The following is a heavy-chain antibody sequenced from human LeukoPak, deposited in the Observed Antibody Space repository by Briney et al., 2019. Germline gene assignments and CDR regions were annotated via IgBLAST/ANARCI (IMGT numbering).Heavy chain of an antibody. CDR2: VYSENT. Sequence: SETLSLTCTVSGDSISSSSFFWGWIRQPPGKGLEWIGAVYSENTYYNPSLKSRVSISVDTSKNQFSLTMSSVAAADTAVYFCARGLEVRARVGYHYYMDVWGKGTTVTVSS. V-gene: IGHV4-39*07. D-gene: IGHD1-26*01. CDR3: ARGLEVRARVGYHYYMDV. CDR1: GDSISSSSFF. J-gene: IGHJ6*03.